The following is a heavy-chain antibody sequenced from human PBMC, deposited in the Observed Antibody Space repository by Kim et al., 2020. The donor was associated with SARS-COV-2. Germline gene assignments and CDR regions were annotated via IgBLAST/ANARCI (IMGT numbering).Heavy chain of an antibody. Sequence: GGSLRLSCVASGFSVRRHWMYWVRQVPGKVLVWVSRINGDRSITDYADSVKGRFTISRDDAKNTVYLQMNSLRVDDTAVYYCARDENWSLDHWGQGTLVTVSS. CDR1: GFSVRRHW. V-gene: IGHV3-74*01. J-gene: IGHJ4*02. D-gene: IGHD1-1*01. CDR3: ARDENWSLDH. CDR2: INGDRSIT.